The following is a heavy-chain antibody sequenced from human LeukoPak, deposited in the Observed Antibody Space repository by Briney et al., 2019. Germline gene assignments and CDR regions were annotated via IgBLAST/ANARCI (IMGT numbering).Heavy chain of an antibody. D-gene: IGHD2-2*02. V-gene: IGHV4-59*01. CDR1: GGSISSYY. Sequence: SETLSLTCTVSGGSISSYYWSWIRQPPGKGLEWIGYIYYSGSTNYNPSLKSRVTISVDTSKNQFSLKLSSVTAADTAVYYCARAKKGPAAITYYYYYYMDVWGKGTTVTVSS. J-gene: IGHJ6*03. CDR2: IYYSGST. CDR3: ARAKKGPAAITYYYYYYMDV.